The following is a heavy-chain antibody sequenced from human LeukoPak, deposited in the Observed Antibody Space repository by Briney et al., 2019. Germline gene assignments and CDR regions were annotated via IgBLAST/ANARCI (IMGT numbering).Heavy chain of an antibody. Sequence: GGSLRLSCAASGFTFSSYAMSWVRQAPGKGLEWVSTLTGSGATTYYADSVKGRFTISRDNSKNTLYLQMNSLRAEDTAVYYCAKGPLATVLYYFDYWGQGTLVTVSS. CDR2: LTGSGATT. CDR3: AKGPLATVLYYFDY. J-gene: IGHJ4*02. D-gene: IGHD4-17*01. CDR1: GFTFSSYA. V-gene: IGHV3-23*01.